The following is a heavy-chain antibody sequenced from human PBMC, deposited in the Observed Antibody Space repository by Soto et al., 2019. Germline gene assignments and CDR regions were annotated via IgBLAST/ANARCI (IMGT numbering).Heavy chain of an antibody. CDR3: TRLAGTMVRGY. CDR2: IRSKANSYAT. J-gene: IGHJ4*02. Sequence: EVQLVESGGGLVQPGGSLKLSGAASGFTFSGSAMHWVRQASGKGLEWVGRIRSKANSYATAYAASVKGRFTISRDDSKNTAYLQMRSLKTEDTAVYYGTRLAGTMVRGYWGQGTLVTVSS. V-gene: IGHV3-73*02. CDR1: GFTFSGSA. D-gene: IGHD3-10*01.